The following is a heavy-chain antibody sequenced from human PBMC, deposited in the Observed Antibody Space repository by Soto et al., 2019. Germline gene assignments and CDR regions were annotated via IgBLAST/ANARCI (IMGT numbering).Heavy chain of an antibody. CDR3: STGSPFSGSVFDY. CDR1: GFSFRTTW. J-gene: IGHJ4*02. V-gene: IGHV3-15*05. Sequence: EVQLVESGGGLVKPGGSLRLSCAASGFSFRTTWMAWVRQAPGKGLEWVGRIKSKSAGETTDYADPVKGRFTISSDDSTDTLYLHMASLETGDTAVYYCSTGSPFSGSVFDYWGQGTLVTVSS. CDR2: IKSKSAGETT. D-gene: IGHD1-26*01.